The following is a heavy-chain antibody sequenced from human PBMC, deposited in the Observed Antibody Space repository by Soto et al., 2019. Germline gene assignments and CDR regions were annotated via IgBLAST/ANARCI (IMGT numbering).Heavy chain of an antibody. CDR1: GGSISSGGYY. CDR3: ATAAVDYFDY. V-gene: IGHV4-31*03. CDR2: IFYSGST. J-gene: IGHJ4*02. Sequence: QVQLQESGPGLVKPSQTLSLTCTVSGGSISSGGYYWSWIRQHPEKGLEWIGYIFYSGSTYYNPSLKRRVSIPVVTAKNQGALMLSSVTAAATAVYYCATAAVDYFDYWGQGTLVTVSS.